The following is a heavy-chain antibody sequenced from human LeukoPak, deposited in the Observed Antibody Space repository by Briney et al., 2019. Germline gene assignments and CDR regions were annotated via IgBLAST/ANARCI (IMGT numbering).Heavy chain of an antibody. CDR3: AKDAGGYSYGYSGFDY. CDR2: ISYDGSNK. Sequence: GGSLRLSCAASGFTFSSYGMHWVRQAPGKGLEWVAVISYDGSNKYYADSVKGRFTISRDNSKNTLYLQMNSLRAEDTAVYYCAKDAGGYSYGYSGFDYWGQGTLVTVSS. V-gene: IGHV3-30*18. D-gene: IGHD5-18*01. J-gene: IGHJ4*02. CDR1: GFTFSSYG.